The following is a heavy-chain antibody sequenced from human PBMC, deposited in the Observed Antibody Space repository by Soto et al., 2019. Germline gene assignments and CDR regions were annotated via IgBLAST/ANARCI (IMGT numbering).Heavy chain of an antibody. CDR1: GGTFSSYA. J-gene: IGHJ5*02. V-gene: IGHV1-69*06. Sequence: QVQLVQSGAEVKKPGSSVKVSCKASGGTFSSYAISWVRRAPGQGLEWMGGIIPIFGTANYAQKFQGRVTITADKSTSTAYMELSSLRSEDTAVYYCARDSKYCSSTSCYSFDPWGQGTLVTVSS. D-gene: IGHD2-2*01. CDR3: ARDSKYCSSTSCYSFDP. CDR2: IIPIFGTA.